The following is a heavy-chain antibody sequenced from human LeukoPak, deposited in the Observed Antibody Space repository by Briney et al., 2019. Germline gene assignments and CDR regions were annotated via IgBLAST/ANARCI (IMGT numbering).Heavy chain of an antibody. CDR3: ATIVLLWFGESVLAAGNVDMDV. J-gene: IGHJ6*03. Sequence: GGSLRLSCAASGFTFNKYDMHWVRQAPGKGLEWVAVISYDGSNKYCIDSVKGRFTISRDNSKNTLYLQMNSLRPEDTAVYYCATIVLLWFGESVLAAGNVDMDVWGKGTTVTISS. CDR2: ISYDGSNK. D-gene: IGHD3-10*01. V-gene: IGHV3-30-3*01. CDR1: GFTFNKYD.